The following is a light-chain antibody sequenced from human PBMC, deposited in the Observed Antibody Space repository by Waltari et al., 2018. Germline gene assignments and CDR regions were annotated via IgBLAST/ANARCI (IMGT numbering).Light chain of an antibody. V-gene: IGKV3-11*01. CDR2: DTA. Sequence: GRAGHGVNWYWGWYQQGPGEAPRLLISDTANRATGIPARFSGSGSGTDFTVTISSREPDDSAVYYYQRRGNWPLTVGGGAKVEIK. CDR3: QRRGNWPLT. J-gene: IGKJ4*01. CDR1: HGVNWY.